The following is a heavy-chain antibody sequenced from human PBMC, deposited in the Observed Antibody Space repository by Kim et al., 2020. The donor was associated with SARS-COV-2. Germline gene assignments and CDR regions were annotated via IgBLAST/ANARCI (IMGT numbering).Heavy chain of an antibody. V-gene: IGHV4-39*01. J-gene: IGHJ6*02. CDR1: GGSISSSSYY. CDR3: ASIAAYYDFWSGYYRYGMDV. D-gene: IGHD3-3*01. CDR2: IYYSGST. Sequence: SETLSLTCTVSGGSISSSSYYWGWIRQPPGKGLEWIGSIYYSGSTYYNPSLKSRVTISVDTSKNQFSLKLSSVTAADTAVYYCASIAAYYDFWSGYYRYGMDVWGQGTTVTVSS.